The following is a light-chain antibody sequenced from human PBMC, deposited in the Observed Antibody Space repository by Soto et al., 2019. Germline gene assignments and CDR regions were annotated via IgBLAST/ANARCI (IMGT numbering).Light chain of an antibody. J-gene: IGKJ4*01. V-gene: IGKV3-20*01. CDR1: QSVSSSY. CDR3: QQYGSSPVLT. Sequence: EIVLTQSPGTLSLSPGERATLSCRASQSVSSSYLAWYQQKPGQAPRLLIYGASSRATVIPDRFSGSGSGTDFTLTISRLEPEDFAVYYCQQYGSSPVLTFGGGTKVEIK. CDR2: GAS.